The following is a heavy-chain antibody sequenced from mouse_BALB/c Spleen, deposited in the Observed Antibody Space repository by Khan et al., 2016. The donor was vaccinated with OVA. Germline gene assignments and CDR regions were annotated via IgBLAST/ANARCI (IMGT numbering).Heavy chain of an antibody. J-gene: IGHJ2*01. CDR3: ERIKKIVATDFDY. D-gene: IGHD1-1*01. V-gene: IGHV1S81*02. Sequence: QVQLQQSGAELVKAGASVKMSCKASGYTFTSYWMHWVKQRLGQGLEWFAETNPTNGRTYYNEKFKSKATLTVDKSSSTAYMLLRGPTFEGSAVYYCERIKKIVATDFDYWGQGTTLTVSS. CDR1: GYTFTSYW. CDR2: TNPTNGRT.